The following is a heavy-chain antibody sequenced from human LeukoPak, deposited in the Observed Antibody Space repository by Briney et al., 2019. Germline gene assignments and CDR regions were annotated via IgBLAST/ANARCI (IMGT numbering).Heavy chain of an antibody. V-gene: IGHV4-34*01. CDR2: INHSGST. CDR1: GGSFSGYY. CDR3: ARGIGYSLLLDY. Sequence: KTSETLSLTCAVYGGSFSGYYWSWIRQPPGKGLEWIGEINHSGSTNYNPSLKSRVTISVDTSKNQFSLKLSSVTAADTAVYYCARGIGYSLLLDYWGQGTLVTVSS. J-gene: IGHJ4*02. D-gene: IGHD2-15*01.